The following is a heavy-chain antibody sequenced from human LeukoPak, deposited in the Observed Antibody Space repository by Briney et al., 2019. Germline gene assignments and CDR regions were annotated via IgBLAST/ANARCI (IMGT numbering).Heavy chain of an antibody. D-gene: IGHD4-23*01. J-gene: IGHJ4*02. CDR1: GFTFSGSA. CDR2: IRSKANSYAT. V-gene: IGHV3-73*01. Sequence: GGSLRLSCAASGFTFSGSAMHWVRQASGKGLEWVGRIRSKANSYATAYAASVKGRFTISRDDSKNTAYLQMNSLKTEDTAVYYCTRDPDDYGGNSMAHWGQGTLVTVSS. CDR3: TRDPDDYGGNSMAH.